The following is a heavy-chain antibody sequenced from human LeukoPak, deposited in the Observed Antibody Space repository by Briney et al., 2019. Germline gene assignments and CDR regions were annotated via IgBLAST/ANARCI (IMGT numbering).Heavy chain of an antibody. D-gene: IGHD3-16*01. CDR2: INHNGNVN. Sequence: RGSLRLSCAASGFTVSNNYMNWARQAPGKGLEWVASINHNGNVNYYVDSVKGRFTISRDNAKNSLYLQMSNLRAEDTAVYFCARGGGLDVWGQGATVTVSS. CDR1: GFTVSNNY. J-gene: IGHJ6*02. V-gene: IGHV3-7*03. CDR3: ARGGGLDV.